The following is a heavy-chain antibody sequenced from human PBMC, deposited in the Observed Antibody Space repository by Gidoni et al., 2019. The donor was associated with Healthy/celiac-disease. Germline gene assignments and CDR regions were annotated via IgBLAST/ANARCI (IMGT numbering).Heavy chain of an antibody. J-gene: IGHJ6*02. CDR1: GFTFNAYG. Sequence: PASGFTFNAYGMHWVRQAPGKGLEWVAVMSYDGSNKYYADSVKGRFTISRDNSKNTLYLQMNSLRAEDTAVYYCAKATGITMIQGVLLPYYFYAMDVWGQGTTVTVSS. D-gene: IGHD3-10*01. V-gene: IGHV3-30*18. CDR2: MSYDGSNK. CDR3: AKATGITMIQGVLLPYYFYAMDV.